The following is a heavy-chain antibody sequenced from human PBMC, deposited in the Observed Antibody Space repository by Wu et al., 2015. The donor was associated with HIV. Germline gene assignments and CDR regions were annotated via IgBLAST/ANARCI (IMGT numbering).Heavy chain of an antibody. J-gene: IGHJ4*02. D-gene: IGHD6-13*01. V-gene: IGHV1-18*01. CDR1: GYTFTSYG. CDR3: ARVRRPGIAAAGTSGYFDY. Sequence: QVQLVQSEGEVKKPGASVKVSCKASGYTFTSYGISWVRQAPGQGLEWMGWISAYNGNTNYAQKLQGRVTMTTDTSTSTAYMELRSLRSDDTAVYYCARVRRPGIAAAGTSGYFDYWGQGTLVTVSS. CDR2: ISAYNGNT.